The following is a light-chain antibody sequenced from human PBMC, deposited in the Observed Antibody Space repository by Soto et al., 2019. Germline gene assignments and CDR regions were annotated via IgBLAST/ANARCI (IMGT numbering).Light chain of an antibody. CDR2: GAS. CDR3: QQYNNWPRT. CDR1: QSVSSN. J-gene: IGKJ1*01. V-gene: IGKV3-15*01. Sequence: ERVMMQSPATLSVSPGERATLSCRASQSVSSNLAWYQQKPGQAPRLLIYGASTRATGIPARFSGSGSGTEFTLTISSLQSEDFAVYYCQQYNNWPRTFGQGTKV.